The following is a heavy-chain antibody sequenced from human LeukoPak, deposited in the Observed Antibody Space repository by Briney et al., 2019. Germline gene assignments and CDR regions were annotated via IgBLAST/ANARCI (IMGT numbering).Heavy chain of an antibody. CDR3: ARVLNSYGYSALDY. CDR1: GFTFSSYA. Sequence: GGSLRLSCAASGFTFSSYAMHWVRQAPGKGLEWVAVISYDGSNKYYADSAKGRFTISRDNSKNTLYLQMNSLRAEDTAVYYCARVLNSYGYSALDYWGQGTLVTVSS. V-gene: IGHV3-30-3*01. J-gene: IGHJ4*02. D-gene: IGHD5-18*01. CDR2: ISYDGSNK.